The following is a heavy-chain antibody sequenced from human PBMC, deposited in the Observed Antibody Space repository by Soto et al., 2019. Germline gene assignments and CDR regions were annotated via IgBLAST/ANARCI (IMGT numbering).Heavy chain of an antibody. J-gene: IGHJ6*02. Sequence: ASVKVSCKASGYTFTSYDINWVRQATGQGLEWMGWMNPNSGNTGYAQKFQGRVTMTRNTSISTAYMELSSLRSEDTAVYYCARQATYQLLLYGMDVWGQGTTVTVSS. CDR3: ARQATYQLLLYGMDV. V-gene: IGHV1-8*01. CDR2: MNPNSGNT. D-gene: IGHD2-2*01. CDR1: GYTFTSYD.